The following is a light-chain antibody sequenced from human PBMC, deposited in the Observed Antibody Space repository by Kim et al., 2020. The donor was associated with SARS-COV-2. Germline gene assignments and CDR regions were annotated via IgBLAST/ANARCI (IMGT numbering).Light chain of an antibody. V-gene: IGLV7-43*01. CDR1: SRAVTSGHY. J-gene: IGLJ1*01. CDR2: KTT. Sequence: VPLPCASSSRAVTSGHYPSWFQQNPGQAPRALIYKTTNKHSWTPARFVGSLLGGKAALTLSGVQPEDEAEYYCLLYYGDPQPYVFGTGTKVTVL. CDR3: LLYYGDPQPYV.